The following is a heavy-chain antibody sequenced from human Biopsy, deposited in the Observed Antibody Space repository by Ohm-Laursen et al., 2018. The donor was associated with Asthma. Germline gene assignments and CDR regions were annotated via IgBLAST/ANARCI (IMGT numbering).Heavy chain of an antibody. CDR1: GYTLINYA. CDR3: ARTYYDFLTGQVNDAFAI. D-gene: IGHD3-9*01. Sequence: ASEYVSCQAYGYTLINYAIHCVRQDPGQRLEWQGWIKAGNGNTKYSQKFQGRVTITRDTTASTAYKELSRLRSEDTAVYYCARTYYDFLTGQVNDAFAIWGHGTMVTVSS. CDR2: IKAGNGNT. J-gene: IGHJ3*02. V-gene: IGHV1-3*01.